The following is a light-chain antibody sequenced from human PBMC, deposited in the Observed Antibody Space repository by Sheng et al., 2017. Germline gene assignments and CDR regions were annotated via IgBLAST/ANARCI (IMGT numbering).Light chain of an antibody. V-gene: IGKV3-20*01. CDR1: QSVSSSY. CDR2: GAS. J-gene: IGKJ3*01. CDR3: QQYGSSPRFT. Sequence: ETVMTQSPVTLSVSPGESATLSCRASQSVSSSYLAWYQQKPGQAPRLLIYGASSRATGIPDRFSGSGSGTDFTLTISRLEPEDFAVYYCQQYGSSPRFTFGPGTKVDIK.